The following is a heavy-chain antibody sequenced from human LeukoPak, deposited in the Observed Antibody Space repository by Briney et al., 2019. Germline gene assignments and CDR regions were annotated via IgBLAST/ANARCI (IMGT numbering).Heavy chain of an antibody. CDR2: IYYSGST. D-gene: IGHD5-18*01. CDR1: GGSISSSSYY. Sequence: SETLSLTCTVSGGSISSSSYYWGWIRQPPGKGLEWIGSIYYSGSTYYNPSLKSRVTISVDTSKNQFSLKLSSVTAADTAVYYCVRSVDTAMAMNPFDYWGQGTLVTVSS. V-gene: IGHV4-39*07. CDR3: VRSVDTAMAMNPFDY. J-gene: IGHJ4*02.